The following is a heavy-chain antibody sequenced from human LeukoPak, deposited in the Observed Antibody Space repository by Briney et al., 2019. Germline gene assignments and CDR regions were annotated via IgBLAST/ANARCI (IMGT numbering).Heavy chain of an antibody. CDR2: IWYDGSNK. J-gene: IGHJ6*02. D-gene: IGHD6-19*01. CDR3: ARDPGAVAPLYGMDV. V-gene: IGHV3-33*08. Sequence: GGSLRLSCAAPGFTFNSYTMHWVRQAPGKGLEWVAVIWYDGSNKYYADSVKGRFTISRDNSKNTLYLQMNSLRAEDTAVYYCARDPGAVAPLYGMDVWGQGTTVTVSS. CDR1: GFTFNSYT.